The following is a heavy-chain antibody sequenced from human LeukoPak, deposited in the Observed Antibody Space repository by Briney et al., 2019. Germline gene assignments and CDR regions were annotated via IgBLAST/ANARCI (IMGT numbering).Heavy chain of an antibody. CDR2: ISSSSRTI. V-gene: IGHV3-48*01. D-gene: IGHD3-10*01. CDR3: ARDLVRGAPTSPDY. J-gene: IGHJ4*02. CDR1: GFTFSIYK. Sequence: GGSLRLSCAASGFTFSIYKMNWVRQAPGKGLEWVSSISSSSRTIYFADSVKGRFTISRDNAKNALYLQMNSLRAEDTAVYYCARDLVRGAPTSPDYWGQGTLVTVSS.